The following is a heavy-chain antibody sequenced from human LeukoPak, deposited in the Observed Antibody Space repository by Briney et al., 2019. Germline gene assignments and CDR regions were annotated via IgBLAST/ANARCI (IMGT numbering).Heavy chain of an antibody. J-gene: IGHJ4*02. CDR1: GFTLTNYW. Sequence: GGTLRLSCAASGFTLTNYWMSWVRQAPGKGLEWVANVKQDGSGEYYVDSVKGRFTISRDSAKNSLYLQMNSLRAEDTAVYYCARGDFDCWGQGTLVTVSS. CDR2: VKQDGSGE. CDR3: ARGDFDC. V-gene: IGHV3-7*03.